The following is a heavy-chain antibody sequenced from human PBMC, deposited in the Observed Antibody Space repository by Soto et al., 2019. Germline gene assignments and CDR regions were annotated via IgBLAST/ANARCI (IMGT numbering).Heavy chain of an antibody. Sequence: PSETLSLTCTVSGGSISSYSWNWIRQPPGKGLEWIGYLYYNGNTNYNPSLKSRVTISVDTSKNQFSLKLSSVTAADTAVYYCARVGPAAMDYWGQGTLVTVSS. CDR2: LYYNGNT. D-gene: IGHD2-2*01. V-gene: IGHV4-59*08. CDR3: ARVGPAAMDY. J-gene: IGHJ4*02. CDR1: GGSISSYS.